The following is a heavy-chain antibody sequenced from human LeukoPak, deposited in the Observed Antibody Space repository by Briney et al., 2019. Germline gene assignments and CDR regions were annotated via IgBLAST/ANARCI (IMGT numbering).Heavy chain of an antibody. J-gene: IGHJ5*02. CDR3: ARDGGLRGGDWFDP. CDR2: IYYSGNT. V-gene: IGHV4-61*01. Sequence: SETLSLTCTVSGGSVSSGSYYWSWIRQPPGKGLEWIGYIYYSGNTNYNPSLKSRVTISVDTSKNQFSLKLSSVTAADTAVYYCARDGGLRGGDWFDPWGQGTLVTVSS. D-gene: IGHD3-16*01. CDR1: GGSVSSGSYY.